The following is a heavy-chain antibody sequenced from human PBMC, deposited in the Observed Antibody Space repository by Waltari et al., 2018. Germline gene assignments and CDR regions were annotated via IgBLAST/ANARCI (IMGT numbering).Heavy chain of an antibody. CDR1: GGSISSSYY. CDR2: AYYSGNT. V-gene: IGHV4-39*01. Sequence: QLQLQESGPGLVKPSETLSLNCTVSGGSISSSYYWGWIRQPPGKGVEWIGSAYYSGNTYYNPSLKSRVTISVDTSNNQFSLRLTPVTASDTAVYYCARSNYYDSSGYFKYALNIWGQGTMVTVSS. J-gene: IGHJ3*02. CDR3: ARSNYYDSSGYFKYALNI. D-gene: IGHD3-22*01.